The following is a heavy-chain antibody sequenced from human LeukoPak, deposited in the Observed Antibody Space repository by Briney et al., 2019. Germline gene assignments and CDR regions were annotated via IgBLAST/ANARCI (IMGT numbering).Heavy chain of an antibody. CDR3: ARVAARGRGVDY. J-gene: IGHJ4*02. Sequence: GGSLRLSCAASGFTFSRHWMHWVRQAPEKGLEWVASISKDGSEKHSVDSGEGRFTISRDNARESLYLHMNRLTVDDSAVYFCARVAARGRGVDYWGLGTQVTISS. D-gene: IGHD1-26*01. CDR1: GFTFSRHW. CDR2: ISKDGSEK. V-gene: IGHV3-7*04.